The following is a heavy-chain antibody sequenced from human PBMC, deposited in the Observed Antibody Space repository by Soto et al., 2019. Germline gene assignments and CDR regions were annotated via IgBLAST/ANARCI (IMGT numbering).Heavy chain of an antibody. V-gene: IGHV3-23*01. CDR2: ISGSGGYT. J-gene: IGHJ4*02. CDR3: AKDYRDLDY. CDR1: GFTFSSYA. Sequence: EVQLLESGGGLVQPGGSLRLSCAASGFTFSSYAMSWVRQAPGKGLEWVSGISGSGGYTYYADSVKGRFTISRDNSNTTVYLQMNSLRDEDTAVYHCAKDYRDLDYWGQGTLVTVSA.